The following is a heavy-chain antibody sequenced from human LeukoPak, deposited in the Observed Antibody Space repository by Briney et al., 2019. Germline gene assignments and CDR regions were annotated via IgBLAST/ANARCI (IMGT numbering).Heavy chain of an antibody. CDR1: GGSISSYY. CDR3: ARLQGRYYYMDV. CDR2: IYTSGST. V-gene: IGHV4-4*09. J-gene: IGHJ6*03. Sequence: SETLSLTCTVSGGSISSYYWSWIRQPPGKGLEWIGYIYTSGSTNYNPSLKSRVTISVDTSKNQFSLKLSSVTAADTAVYYCARLQGRYYYMDVWGKGTTVTVSS. D-gene: IGHD1-1*01.